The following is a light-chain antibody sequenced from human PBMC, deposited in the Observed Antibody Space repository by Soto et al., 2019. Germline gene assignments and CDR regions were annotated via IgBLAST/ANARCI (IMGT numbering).Light chain of an antibody. Sequence: EIVLTQSPATLSLSPGERATLSCRSSPSVTNYLAWYQQKPGQPPRLLIYGAFNRAAGIPARFSGSRSGPEFTLTINSLQSEDFAIYYCQQYNSWPETFGQGTKVDIK. J-gene: IGKJ1*01. V-gene: IGKV3D-15*01. CDR2: GAF. CDR1: PSVTNY. CDR3: QQYNSWPET.